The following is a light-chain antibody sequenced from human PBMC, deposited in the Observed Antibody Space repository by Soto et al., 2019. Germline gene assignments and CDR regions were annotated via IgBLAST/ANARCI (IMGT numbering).Light chain of an antibody. CDR3: QQYNTWHRT. Sequence: EIVWTQSQGTLSLSPGEGAPLSCRASQSVSSSYVAWYQQRPGQTPSLLIYGASTRATGIPDRVSGSGSGTDFTLTSNSLQSEDIAVYDCQQYNTWHRTVGQGTKVDIK. J-gene: IGKJ1*01. V-gene: IGKV3-20*01. CDR2: GAS. CDR1: QSVSSSY.